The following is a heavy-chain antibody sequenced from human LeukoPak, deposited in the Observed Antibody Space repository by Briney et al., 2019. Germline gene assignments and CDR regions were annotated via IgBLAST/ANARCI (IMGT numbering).Heavy chain of an antibody. Sequence: SETLSLTCAVSGGSISSRNWWSWVRQPPGKGLEWIGEIYHSGSINYNPSLKSRVTISVDKSKNQLSLRLTSVTAADTAVYYCARDNGAIRAYYYHGMDVWGQGTTVTVSS. CDR2: IYHSGSI. CDR1: GGSISSRNW. J-gene: IGHJ6*02. CDR3: ARDNGAIRAYYYHGMDV. V-gene: IGHV4-4*02. D-gene: IGHD2-8*01.